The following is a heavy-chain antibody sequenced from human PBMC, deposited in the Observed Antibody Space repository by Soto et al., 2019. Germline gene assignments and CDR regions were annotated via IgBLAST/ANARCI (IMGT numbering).Heavy chain of an antibody. J-gene: IGHJ4*02. Sequence: GGSLRLSCAASGFTLSTFGIHWVRQAPGKGLEWVAVIWNDGNNRRYADSVRGRFTVSSDNSKKTVYLQMDSLRVEDTAIYYCARDRELGRSSPYFDFWGQGALVTVSS. V-gene: IGHV3-33*01. D-gene: IGHD3-10*01. CDR2: IWNDGNNR. CDR1: GFTLSTFG. CDR3: ARDRELGRSSPYFDF.